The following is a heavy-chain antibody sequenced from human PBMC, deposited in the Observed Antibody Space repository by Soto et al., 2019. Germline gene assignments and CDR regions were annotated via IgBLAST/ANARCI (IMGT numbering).Heavy chain of an antibody. CDR1: GYIFSSFY. J-gene: IGHJ5*02. D-gene: IGHD2-2*01. Sequence: ASVKVSCKASGYIFSSFYINWVRQAPGQGLEWMGWTSGYSGNSKYAQKFQGRVSMTTDTSTTTAYMELRSLRSDDTAVYYCARVVPGAEAWFGPWGQGTLVTVSS. CDR3: ARVVPGAEAWFGP. V-gene: IGHV1-18*01. CDR2: TSGYSGNS.